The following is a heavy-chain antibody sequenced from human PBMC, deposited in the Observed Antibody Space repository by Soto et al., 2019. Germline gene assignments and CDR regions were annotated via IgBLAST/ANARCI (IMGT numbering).Heavy chain of an antibody. CDR1: GFTFSDHY. D-gene: IGHD3-10*01. CDR3: TADMGATGSY. V-gene: IGHV3-72*01. CDR2: SRNKAKSYTT. J-gene: IGHJ4*02. Sequence: EVQLVESGGGLVQPGGSLRLSCAASGFTFSDHYMDWVRQAPGKGLEWVGRSRNKAKSYTTEYAASVRGRFTISREDSKNSVYLQMNSLKTEDTALYYCTADMGATGSYWGQGSLVTVSS.